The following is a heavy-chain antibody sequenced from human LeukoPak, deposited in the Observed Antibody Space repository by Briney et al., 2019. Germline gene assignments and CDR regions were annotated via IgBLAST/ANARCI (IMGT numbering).Heavy chain of an antibody. D-gene: IGHD3-9*01. CDR3: ARNAYDILTGYYLADY. J-gene: IGHJ4*02. V-gene: IGHV3-21*01. Sequence: GGSLRLSCAASGFTFSSYSMNWVRQAPGKGLEWVSSISSSSSYIYYADSVNGRFTISRDNAKNSLYLQMNSLRAEDTAVYYCARNAYDILTGYYLADYWGQGTLVTVSS. CDR2: ISSSSSYI. CDR1: GFTFSSYS.